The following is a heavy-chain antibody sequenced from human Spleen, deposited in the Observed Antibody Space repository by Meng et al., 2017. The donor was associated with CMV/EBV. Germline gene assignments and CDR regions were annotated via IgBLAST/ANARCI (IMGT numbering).Heavy chain of an antibody. CDR3: AKEIDSGGFYYFDY. V-gene: IGHV3-43*01. Sequence: GESLKISCAASGFTFDGYTMHWVRQAPGKGLEWVSLITWDGGSTYYADSVKGRFTISRDNSKNSLYLQMNSLRTEDSALYYCAKEIDSGGFYYFDYWGQGTLVTVSS. CDR2: ITWDGGST. CDR1: GFTFDGYT. J-gene: IGHJ4*02. D-gene: IGHD6-19*01.